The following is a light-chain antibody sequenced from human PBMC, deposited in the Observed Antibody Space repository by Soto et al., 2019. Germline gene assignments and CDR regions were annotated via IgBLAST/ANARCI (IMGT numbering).Light chain of an antibody. V-gene: IGKV3-15*01. J-gene: IGKJ1*01. Sequence: EIVMTQSPATLSVSPGERATLSCRASQSVSSNLAWYQQKPGQAPRLLIHGASTRATGVPARFSGSGSGTEFTLTINSLQSEDFVVYFCQQYNKWPRTFGQGTKVDIK. CDR1: QSVSSN. CDR2: GAS. CDR3: QQYNKWPRT.